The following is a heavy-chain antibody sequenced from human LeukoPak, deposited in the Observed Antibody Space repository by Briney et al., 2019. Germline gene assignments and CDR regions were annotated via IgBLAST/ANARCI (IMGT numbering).Heavy chain of an antibody. CDR1: GFTFSSYW. CDR2: INSDGSST. V-gene: IGHV3-74*01. CDR3: AKPYYYDSSGYSLGY. D-gene: IGHD3-22*01. J-gene: IGHJ4*02. Sequence: PGGSLRLSCAASGFTFSSYWMHWVRQAPGKGLVWVSRINSDGSSTSYADSVKGRFTISRDNAKNTLYLQMNSLRAEDTAVYYCAKPYYYDSSGYSLGYWGQGTLVTVSS.